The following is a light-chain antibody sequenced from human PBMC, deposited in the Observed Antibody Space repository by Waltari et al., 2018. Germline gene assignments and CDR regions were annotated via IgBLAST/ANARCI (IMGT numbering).Light chain of an antibody. J-gene: IGKJ1*01. CDR3: QHYVSLPAT. CDR2: GAS. V-gene: IGKV3-20*01. Sequence: EFVLTQSPGTLSLSPGERATLACRASQSVSRTLAWYQQKPGQAPRLLIYGASTRATGIPERFSGGGSGTDVSLTLSRLEPEDFAVYYCQHYVSLPATFGQGTKVEIK. CDR1: QSVSRT.